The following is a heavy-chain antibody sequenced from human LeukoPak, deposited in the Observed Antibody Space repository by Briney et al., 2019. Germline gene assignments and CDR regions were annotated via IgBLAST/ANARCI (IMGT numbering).Heavy chain of an antibody. V-gene: IGHV4-31*03. Sequence: SETLSLTCTVSGGSVNSGGYYWSWIRQYPGRGLEWIGYIYFSGSTFYNPSFESRVFVSLDTSKNQFSLRLSSVTAADTAIYYCARQPPGSGYQYRYYFDYWGQGTLVTVSS. CDR2: IYFSGST. CDR1: GGSVNSGGYY. D-gene: IGHD3-22*01. CDR3: ARQPPGSGYQYRYYFDY. J-gene: IGHJ4*02.